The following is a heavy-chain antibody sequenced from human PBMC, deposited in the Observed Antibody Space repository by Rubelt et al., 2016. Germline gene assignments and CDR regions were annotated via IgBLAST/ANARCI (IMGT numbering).Heavy chain of an antibody. J-gene: IGHJ4*02. CDR2: IKQDGSEK. Sequence: APGKGLEWVANIKQDGSEKYYVDSVKGRFTISRDNAKNSLYLHMNSLRAEDTAVYYCAKMAWGRGYWGQGTLVTVSS. CDR3: AKMAWGRGY. V-gene: IGHV3-7*05. D-gene: IGHD7-27*01.